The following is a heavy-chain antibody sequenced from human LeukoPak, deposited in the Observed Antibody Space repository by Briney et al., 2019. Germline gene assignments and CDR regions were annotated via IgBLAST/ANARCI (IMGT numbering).Heavy chain of an antibody. D-gene: IGHD6-13*01. J-gene: IGHJ4*02. CDR1: GGSISSGDYY. CDR3: ARGAPGYSSSWYQDY. V-gene: IGHV4-30-4*01. CDR2: IYYSGST. Sequence: PSETLSLTCTVSGGSISSGDYYWSWIRQPPGKGLEWIGYIYYSGSTYYNPSLKSRVTISVDTSKNQFSLKLSSVTAADTAVYYCARGAPGYSSSWYQDYWGQGTLVTVSS.